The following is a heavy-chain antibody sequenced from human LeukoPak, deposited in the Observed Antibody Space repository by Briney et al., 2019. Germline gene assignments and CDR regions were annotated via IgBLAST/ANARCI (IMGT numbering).Heavy chain of an antibody. D-gene: IGHD4-23*01. Sequence: LSETLSLTCTVSGGSISSYYWSWIRQPAGKGLEWIGRIYTSGSTNYNPSLKSRVTISVDTSKNQFSLKLSSVTAADTAVYYCARDFYGGKGPHYYYMDVWGKGTTVTVSS. CDR3: ARDFYGGKGPHYYYMDV. CDR1: GGSISSYY. CDR2: IYTSGST. V-gene: IGHV4-4*07. J-gene: IGHJ6*03.